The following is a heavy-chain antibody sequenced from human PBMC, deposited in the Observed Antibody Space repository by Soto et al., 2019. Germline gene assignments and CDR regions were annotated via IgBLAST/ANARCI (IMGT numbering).Heavy chain of an antibody. CDR2: IYHSGST. Sequence: PSETLSLTCAVSGGSISSSNWWSWVRQPPGKGLEWIGEIYHSGSTNYNPSLKSRVTISVDKSKNQFSLKLSSVAAADTAGYFWGSIPAYCRGKSSQINYGAQGTL. CDR3: GSIPAYCRGKSSQINY. D-gene: IGHD2-15*01. V-gene: IGHV4-4*02. J-gene: IGHJ4*02. CDR1: GGSISSSNW.